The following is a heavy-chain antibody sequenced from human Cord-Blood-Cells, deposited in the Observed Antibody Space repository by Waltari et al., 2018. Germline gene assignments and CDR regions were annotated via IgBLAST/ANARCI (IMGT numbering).Heavy chain of an antibody. CDR2: ISGSGGST. D-gene: IGHD3-10*01. V-gene: IGHV3-23*04. J-gene: IGHJ6*03. CDR1: GFPFSSYA. Sequence: EVQLVASGGGLVQPGGSLRLSCAASGFPFSSYAMSWIRQAPGKGREWVSAISGSGGSTYYADSVKGRLTISRDNSKNTLYLQMNSLRAEDTAVYYCAKGEGSGSYYYYYYYMDVWGKGTTVTVSS. CDR3: AKGEGSGSYYYYYYYMDV.